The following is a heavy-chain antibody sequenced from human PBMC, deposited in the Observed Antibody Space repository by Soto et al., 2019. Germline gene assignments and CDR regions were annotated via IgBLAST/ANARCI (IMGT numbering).Heavy chain of an antibody. Sequence: QVQLVESGGGVVQPGRSLRLSCAASGFTFKNYAMHWVRQAPGKGLEWVAVISYDGSIEFYADSVKGRFTISRDDAKNSVHLQMNSLRAEDTAVYYCVRDQAHDYNYDSSGYWRGAFDVWGQGRKVTVSS. D-gene: IGHD3-22*01. V-gene: IGHV3-30*14. CDR1: GFTFKNYA. CDR2: ISYDGSIE. CDR3: VRDQAHDYNYDSSGYWRGAFDV. J-gene: IGHJ3*01.